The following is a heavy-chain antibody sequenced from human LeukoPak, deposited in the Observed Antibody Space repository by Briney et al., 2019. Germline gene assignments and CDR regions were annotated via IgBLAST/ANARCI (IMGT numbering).Heavy chain of an antibody. CDR1: GGSISSSSYY. J-gene: IGHJ3*02. CDR2: IYYSGST. D-gene: IGHD5-12*01. V-gene: IGHV4-39*01. CDR3: ARRGDGYPGAFDI. Sequence: PSETLSLTCTVSGGSISSSSYYWGWIRQPPGKGLEWIGSIYYSGSTYYNPSLKSQVTISVDTSKNQFSLKLSSVTAADTAVYYCARRGDGYPGAFDIWGQGTMVTVSS.